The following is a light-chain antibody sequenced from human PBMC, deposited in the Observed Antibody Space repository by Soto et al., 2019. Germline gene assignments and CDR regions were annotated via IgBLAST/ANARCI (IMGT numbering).Light chain of an antibody. CDR1: QSISSW. V-gene: IGKV1-5*01. Sequence: DIHMTQSPSTLSASVGDRVTITCRASQSISSWLAWYQQKPGKAPKLLIYDASSLESGVPSGFSGSGSGTEFTLTISSLQPDDFATYYCQQYNTYSQTFGQGTKVDIK. CDR3: QQYNTYSQT. J-gene: IGKJ1*01. CDR2: DAS.